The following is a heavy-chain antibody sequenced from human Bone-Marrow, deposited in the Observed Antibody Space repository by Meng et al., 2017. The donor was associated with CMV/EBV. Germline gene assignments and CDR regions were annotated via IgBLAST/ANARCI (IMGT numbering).Heavy chain of an antibody. CDR2: IKSKTDGGTT. D-gene: IGHD1-1*01. CDR1: GFTFSNAW. J-gene: IGHJ6*02. CDR3: TTDADDFYYYYGMDV. Sequence: GESLKISCAASGFTFSNAWMSWVRQAPGKGLEWVGRIKSKTDGGTTDYAAPVKGRFTISRDDSKNTLYLQMNSLKTEDTAVYYCTTDADDFYYYYGMDVWGQGTTVTVSS. V-gene: IGHV3-15*01.